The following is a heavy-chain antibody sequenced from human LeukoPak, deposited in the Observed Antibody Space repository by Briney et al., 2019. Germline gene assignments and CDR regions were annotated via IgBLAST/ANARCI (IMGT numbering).Heavy chain of an antibody. CDR1: GFTFSWNW. CDR3: GREATVTGSTGGVD. J-gene: IGHJ4*02. Sequence: PGGSLRLSCAASGFTFSWNWMHWVRQAPGKGLVWVSRINSDGSITDYADSVKGRFTISRDKAKNLLFLQMNSMRAEDTAVYYCGREATVTGSTGGVDWGQGALVAVSS. V-gene: IGHV3-74*01. D-gene: IGHD3-9*01. CDR2: INSDGSIT.